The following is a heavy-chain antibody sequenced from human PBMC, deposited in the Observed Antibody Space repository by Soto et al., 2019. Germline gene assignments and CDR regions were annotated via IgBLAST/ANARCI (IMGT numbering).Heavy chain of an antibody. CDR2: IYHSGST. CDR3: ASRPSGSGFDP. J-gene: IGHJ5*02. CDR1: GGSISSGGYS. V-gene: IGHV4-30-2*01. D-gene: IGHD1-26*01. Sequence: QLQLQESGSGLVKPSQTLSLTCAVSGGSISSGGYSWSWIRQPPGKGMECIGYIYHSGSTYYNPSLKSRVTISVDRSKNQFSLKLSSVTAADTAVYYCASRPSGSGFDPWGQGTLVTVSS.